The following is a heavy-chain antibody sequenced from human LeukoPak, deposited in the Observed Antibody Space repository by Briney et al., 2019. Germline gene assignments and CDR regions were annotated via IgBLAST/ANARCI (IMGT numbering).Heavy chain of an antibody. CDR2: IYTSGST. Sequence: PSETLSLTCTVSGGSISSYYGSWIRQPAGKGLEWIGRIYTSGSTNYNPSLKSRVTMSVDTSKNQFSLKLSSVTAADTAVYYCARGRIGVAVAGTLGYFDYWGQGTLVTVSS. D-gene: IGHD6-19*01. J-gene: IGHJ4*02. CDR1: GGSISSYY. V-gene: IGHV4-4*07. CDR3: ARGRIGVAVAGTLGYFDY.